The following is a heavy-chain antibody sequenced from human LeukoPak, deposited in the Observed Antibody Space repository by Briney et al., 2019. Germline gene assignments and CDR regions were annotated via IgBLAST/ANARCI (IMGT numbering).Heavy chain of an antibody. V-gene: IGHV3-30*04. CDR2: VLYDGSKK. J-gene: IGHJ4*02. D-gene: IGHD2-21*01. Sequence: GGSLRLSCEASGFAFTRYTMHWGRQAPGKGLEWVAVVLYDGSKKYYADSVRGRFTLSRDNTENTLSLLMNTLRGDDTAVYYCVRDNYGGILDLWGQGTLVTVSS. CDR3: VRDNYGGILDL. CDR1: GFAFTRYT.